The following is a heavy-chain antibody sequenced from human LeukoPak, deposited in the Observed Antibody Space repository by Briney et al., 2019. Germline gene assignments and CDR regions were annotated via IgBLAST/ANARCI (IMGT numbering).Heavy chain of an antibody. J-gene: IGHJ4*02. Sequence: GASVKVSCKASGYTFTGYYMHWVRQAPGQGLEWMGWINPNSGGTNYVQKFQGRVTMTRDTSVSTAYMELTRLTPDDTAVYYCARGAIAYCGGDCYVTHFDYWGQGALVIVSS. CDR3: ARGAIAYCGGDCYVTHFDY. CDR2: INPNSGGT. D-gene: IGHD2-21*01. CDR1: GYTFTGYY. V-gene: IGHV1-2*02.